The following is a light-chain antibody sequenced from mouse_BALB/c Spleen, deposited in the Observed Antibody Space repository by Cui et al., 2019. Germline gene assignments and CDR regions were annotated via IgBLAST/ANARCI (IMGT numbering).Light chain of an antibody. CDR3: QQGQSYPLT. J-gene: IGKJ1*01. Sequence: DIQMNQSPSSLSASLGDTITITCHASQNINVWLSWYQQKPGNIPKLLIYKASNLHPGVPSRFSGSGSGTGFTLTISSLQPEDIATYYCQQGQSYPLTFGGGTKLEIK. V-gene: IGKV10-94*01. CDR1: QNINVW. CDR2: KAS.